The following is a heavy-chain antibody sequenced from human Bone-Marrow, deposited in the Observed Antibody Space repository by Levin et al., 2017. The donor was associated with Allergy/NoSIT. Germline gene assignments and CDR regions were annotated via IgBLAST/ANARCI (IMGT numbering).Heavy chain of an antibody. J-gene: IGHJ6*02. Sequence: KVSCKSSGYSFTTYWIGWVRQMPGKGLEWMGIIYPSDSETRYSPSFQGQVTISADHSISTAYLQWSNLKASDSAIYYCVRLGTASHYYAMDVWGQGTTVTVSS. CDR3: VRLGTASHYYAMDV. CDR2: IYPSDSET. CDR1: GYSFTTYW. V-gene: IGHV5-51*01. D-gene: IGHD2-21*02.